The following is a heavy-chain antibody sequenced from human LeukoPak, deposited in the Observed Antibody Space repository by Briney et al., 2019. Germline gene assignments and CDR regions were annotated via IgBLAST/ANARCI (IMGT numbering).Heavy chain of an antibody. CDR3: ARNFGNYYDCSGYHYFDY. CDR1: GFTFDDYG. Sequence: GGSLRLSCAASGFTFDDYGMSWVRQAPGKGLEWVSGINWNGGSTGYADSVKGRFTISRDNAKNSLYLQMNSLRAEDTALYYCARNFGNYYDCSGYHYFDYWGQGTLVTVSS. D-gene: IGHD3-22*01. CDR2: INWNGGST. J-gene: IGHJ4*02. V-gene: IGHV3-20*04.